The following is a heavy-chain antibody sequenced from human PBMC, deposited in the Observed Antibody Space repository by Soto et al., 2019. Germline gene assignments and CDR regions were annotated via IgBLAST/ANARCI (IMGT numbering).Heavy chain of an antibody. CDR3: ARGHVTLGYCSGGSCYSNWFDP. Sequence: SETLSLTCTVSGGSISSYYWGWIRQPPGKGLEWIGYIYYSGSTNYNPSLKSRVTISVDTSKNQFSLKLSSVTAADTAVYYCARGHVTLGYCSGGSCYSNWFDPWGQGTLVTVSS. D-gene: IGHD2-15*01. V-gene: IGHV4-59*12. CDR2: IYYSGST. J-gene: IGHJ5*02. CDR1: GGSISSYY.